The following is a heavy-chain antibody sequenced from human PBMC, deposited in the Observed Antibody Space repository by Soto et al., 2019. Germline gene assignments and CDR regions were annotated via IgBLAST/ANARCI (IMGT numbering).Heavy chain of an antibody. D-gene: IGHD6-19*01. V-gene: IGHV1-3*01. J-gene: IGHJ4*01. CDR3: ARDGVAAGNINFDY. CDR2: ISGDSGNT. Sequence: ASVKVSCKASGYMFTKSAIHWVRQAPGQRLEWMGWISGDSGNTKYSPKLQDRVTITRDTSASTAYMELSSLRSEDTALYYCARDGVAAGNINFDYWGQGTLVTVSS. CDR1: GYMFTKSA.